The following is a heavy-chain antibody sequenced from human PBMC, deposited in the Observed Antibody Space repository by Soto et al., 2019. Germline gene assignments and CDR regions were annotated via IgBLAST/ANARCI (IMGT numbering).Heavy chain of an antibody. CDR2: IIPILGIA. D-gene: IGHD2-2*01. Sequence: ASVKVSCKASGGTFSSYTISWVRQAPGQGLEWMGRIIPILGIANYAQKFQGRVTITADKSTSTAYMELSSLRSEDTAVYYCARSGCSSTSCYRYYYYMDVWGKGTTVTVSS. V-gene: IGHV1-69*02. CDR3: ARSGCSSTSCYRYYYYMDV. J-gene: IGHJ6*03. CDR1: GGTFSSYT.